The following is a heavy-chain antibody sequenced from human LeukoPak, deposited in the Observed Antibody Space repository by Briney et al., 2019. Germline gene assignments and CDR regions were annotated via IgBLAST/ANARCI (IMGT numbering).Heavy chain of an antibody. CDR1: GCTFSSYA. CDR2: IIPIFGTA. CDR3: ASTYYYDSSGYYKPYYFDY. V-gene: IGHV1-69*01. Sequence: ASLKVSCKASGCTFSSYAISWVRQAPGQGLEWMGGIIPIFGTANYAQKFQGRVTITADESTSTAYMELSSLRSEDTAVYYCASTYYYDSSGYYKPYYFDYWGQGTLVTVSS. J-gene: IGHJ4*02. D-gene: IGHD3-22*01.